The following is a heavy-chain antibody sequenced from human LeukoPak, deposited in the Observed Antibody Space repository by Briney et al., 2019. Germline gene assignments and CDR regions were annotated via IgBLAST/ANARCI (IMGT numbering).Heavy chain of an antibody. CDR2: INHSGST. CDR3: ARDTPPPYYDFWSGYRHPLDY. CDR1: GGSFSGYY. Sequence: SETLSLTCAVYGGSFSGYYWSWIRQPPGKGLEWIGEINHSGSTNYNPSLKSRVTISVDTSKNQFSLKLSSVTAADTAVYYCARDTPPPYYDFWSGYRHPLDYRGQGTLVTVSS. V-gene: IGHV4-34*01. J-gene: IGHJ4*02. D-gene: IGHD3-3*01.